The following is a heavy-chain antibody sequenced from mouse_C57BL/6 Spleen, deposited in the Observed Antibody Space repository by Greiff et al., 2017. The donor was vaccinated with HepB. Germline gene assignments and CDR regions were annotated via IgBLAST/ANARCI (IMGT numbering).Heavy chain of an antibody. V-gene: IGHV5-17*01. CDR2: ISSGSSTI. CDR3: AKGDDGYYVDYAMDY. CDR1: GFTFSDYG. Sequence: DVKLEESGGGLVKPGGSLKLSCAASGFTFSDYGMHWVRQAPEKGLEWVAYISSGSSTIYYADTVKGRFTISRDNAKNTLFLQMTSLRSEDTAMYYCAKGDDGYYVDYAMDYWGQGTSVTVSS. D-gene: IGHD2-3*01. J-gene: IGHJ4*01.